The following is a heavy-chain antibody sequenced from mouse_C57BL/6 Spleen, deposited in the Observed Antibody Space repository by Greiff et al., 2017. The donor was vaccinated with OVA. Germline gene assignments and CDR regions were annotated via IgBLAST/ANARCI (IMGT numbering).Heavy chain of an antibody. J-gene: IGHJ1*03. V-gene: IGHV2-9-1*01. D-gene: IGHD1-1*01. CDR2: IWTGGGT. CDR3: ARNGGVPTVVDRYFDV. Sequence: VKLMESGPGLVAPSQCLSITCTVSGFSLTSYAISWVRQPPGKGLEWLGVIWTGGGTNYNSALKSRLRISKDNSKSQVFLKMNSLQTDDTAKYYCARNGGVPTVVDRYFDVWGTGTTVTVSS. CDR1: GFSLTSYA.